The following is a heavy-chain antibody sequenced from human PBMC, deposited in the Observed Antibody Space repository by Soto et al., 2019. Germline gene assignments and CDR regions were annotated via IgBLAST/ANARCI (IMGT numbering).Heavy chain of an antibody. J-gene: IGHJ4*02. V-gene: IGHV1-18*01. CDR2: ISAYNGNT. D-gene: IGHD3-22*01. CDR3: ARDRTMIVVVTPLDY. CDR1: GYTFTSYG. Sequence: QVQLVQSGAEVKKPGASVKVSCKASGYTFTSYGISWVRQAPGQGLEWMGWISAYNGNTNYAQKRQGRVTMTTDTSTSTAYMELRSLRSDDTAVYYCARDRTMIVVVTPLDYWGQGTLVTVSS.